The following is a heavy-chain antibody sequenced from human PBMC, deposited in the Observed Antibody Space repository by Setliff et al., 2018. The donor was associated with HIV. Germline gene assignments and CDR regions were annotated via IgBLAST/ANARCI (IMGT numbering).Heavy chain of an antibody. CDR3: ARERPQSHFFDY. Sequence: SETLSLTCTVSGGSITSYYRSWIRQTPGKRLEYIGYIYYNGGTNYNPSLKSRVTISLDTSKNQFSLSLRSVTAADKAVYFCARERPQSHFFDYWGQGTLVTV. J-gene: IGHJ4*02. CDR1: GGSITSYY. D-gene: IGHD6-19*01. V-gene: IGHV4-59*01. CDR2: IYYNGGT.